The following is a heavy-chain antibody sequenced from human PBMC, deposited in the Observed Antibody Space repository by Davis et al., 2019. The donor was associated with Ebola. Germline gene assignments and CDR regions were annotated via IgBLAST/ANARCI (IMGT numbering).Heavy chain of an antibody. J-gene: IGHJ4*02. D-gene: IGHD1-26*01. CDR1: GFTFSSYG. CDR3: AKDQVRWDEGYYFDY. Sequence: PGGSLRLSCAASGFTFSSYGMHWVRQAPGKGLEWVAVISYDGSNKYYADSVKGRSTISRDNSKNTLYLQMNSLRAEDTAVYYCAKDQVRWDEGYYFDYWGQGTLVTVSS. CDR2: ISYDGSNK. V-gene: IGHV3-30*18.